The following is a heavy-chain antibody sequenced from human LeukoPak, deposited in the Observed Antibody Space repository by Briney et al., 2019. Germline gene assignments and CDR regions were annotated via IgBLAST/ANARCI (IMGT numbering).Heavy chain of an antibody. V-gene: IGHV1-24*01. J-gene: IGHJ4*02. CDR1: GYTLTELS. Sequence: GASVKVSCKVSGYTLTELSMHWVRQAPGEGLEWMGGFDPEDGETIYAQKFQGRVTMTEDTSTDTAYMELSSLRSEDTAVYYCATVPYDYVWGSYRYTAADYWGQGTLVTVSS. D-gene: IGHD3-16*02. CDR3: ATVPYDYVWGSYRYTAADY. CDR2: FDPEDGET.